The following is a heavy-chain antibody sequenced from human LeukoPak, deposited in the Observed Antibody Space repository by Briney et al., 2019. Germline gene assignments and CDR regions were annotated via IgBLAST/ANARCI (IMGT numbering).Heavy chain of an antibody. CDR2: IASSGNTM. J-gene: IGHJ5*02. V-gene: IGHV3-48*03. CDR3: ARLRSKYWFDP. D-gene: IGHD4-11*01. Sequence: GGSLRLSCAPSGFTFSSYEMNWVRHAPGKGLEWVSFIASSGNTMYYADSVKGRFTISRDNAKNSLYLQMNSLRADDTAVYYCARLRSKYWFDPWGQGTLVTVSS. CDR1: GFTFSSYE.